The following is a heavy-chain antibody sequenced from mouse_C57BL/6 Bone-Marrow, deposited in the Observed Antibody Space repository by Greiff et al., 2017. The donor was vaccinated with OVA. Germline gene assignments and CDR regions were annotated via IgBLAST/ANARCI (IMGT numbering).Heavy chain of an antibody. J-gene: IGHJ2*01. D-gene: IGHD1-1*01. CDR3: ARGKLLRDY. CDR1: GYTFTDYY. CDR2: INPNNGGT. Sequence: EVQLQQSGPELVKPGASVKISCKASGYTFTDYYMNWVKQSHGKSLEWIGDINPNNGGTSYNQKFKGKATLTVDKSSSTAYMELRSLTSEDSAVYYCARGKLLRDYWGQGTTLTVSA. V-gene: IGHV1-26*01.